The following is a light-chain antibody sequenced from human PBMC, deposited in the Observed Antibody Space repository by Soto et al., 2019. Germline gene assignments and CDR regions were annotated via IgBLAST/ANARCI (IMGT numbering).Light chain of an antibody. V-gene: IGKV3-15*01. J-gene: IGKJ5*01. Sequence: EVVMAQSPVTLSVSPGDGAALSCRASQSVGNNLAWYQQKPGQAPRLLVYGASTRATGVPARFSGSGSGTEFTLTISSLGSEDFAVYYCQQYNSWPPITFGQGTRLEMK. CDR1: QSVGNN. CDR2: GAS. CDR3: QQYNSWPPIT.